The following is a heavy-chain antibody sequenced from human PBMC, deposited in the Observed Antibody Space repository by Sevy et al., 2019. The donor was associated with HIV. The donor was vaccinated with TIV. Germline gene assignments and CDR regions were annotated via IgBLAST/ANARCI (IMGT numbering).Heavy chain of an antibody. D-gene: IGHD2-21*01. CDR3: AGEIALAPDY. CDR2: INPSGGST. Sequence: ASVKVSCKASGYTFTSYYMHWVRQAPGQGLEWMGIINPSGGSTSYAQKFQGRVTMTRDTSTSTVYMELSSLGSEDTAVYYWAGEIALAPDYWGQGTLVTVSS. CDR1: GYTFTSYY. J-gene: IGHJ4*02. V-gene: IGHV1-46*01.